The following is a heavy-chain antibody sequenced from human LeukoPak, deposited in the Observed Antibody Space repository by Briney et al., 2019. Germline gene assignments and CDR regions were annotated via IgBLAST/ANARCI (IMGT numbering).Heavy chain of an antibody. CDR2: INPNSGGT. CDR1: GYTFTHYY. J-gene: IGHJ6*03. CDR3: ARGVGNYYYYMDV. Sequence: GASVTVSCKASGYTFTHYYMHWVRQAPGQGLEWMGWINPNSGGTNYAQKFQGRVTMTRDTSISTVYMELSGLRSDDTAVYYCARGVGNYYYYMDVWGKGTTVTVSS. V-gene: IGHV1-2*02. D-gene: IGHD1-26*01.